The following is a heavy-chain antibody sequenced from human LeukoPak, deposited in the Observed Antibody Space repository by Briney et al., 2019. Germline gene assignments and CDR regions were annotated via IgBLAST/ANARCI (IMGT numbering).Heavy chain of an antibody. CDR1: GFTVSSNY. Sequence: PGGSLRLSCAASGFTVSSNYMTWVRQAPGKGLEWVSVIYGGDNTYYADSVKGRFTISRDNSKNTLYLQMNSLRAEDTAVYYCARGHSFPFHYYDPWGQGTLVTVSS. CDR2: IYGGDNT. J-gene: IGHJ5*02. V-gene: IGHV3-66*01. D-gene: IGHD3-10*01. CDR3: ARGHSFPFHYYDP.